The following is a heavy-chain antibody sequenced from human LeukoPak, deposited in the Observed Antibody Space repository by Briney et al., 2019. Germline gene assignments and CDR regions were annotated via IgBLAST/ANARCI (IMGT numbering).Heavy chain of an antibody. Sequence: ASVKVSCKASGYTFTRYYMHWVRQAPGQGLEWMGWINPNSGGTNYAQKFQGRVTMTRDTSISTAYMELSRLRSDDTAVYYCAKDYTRQWLVPGDAFDIWGQGTLVTVSS. V-gene: IGHV1-2*02. J-gene: IGHJ3*02. CDR1: GYTFTRYY. D-gene: IGHD6-19*01. CDR3: AKDYTRQWLVPGDAFDI. CDR2: INPNSGGT.